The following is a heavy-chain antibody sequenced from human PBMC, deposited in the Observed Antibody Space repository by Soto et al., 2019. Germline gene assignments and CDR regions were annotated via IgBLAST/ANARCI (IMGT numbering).Heavy chain of an antibody. CDR1: GGTFSSYA. J-gene: IGHJ4*02. CDR2: IIPIFGTA. D-gene: IGHD6-19*01. CDR3: ARDRYSSGWSLDY. V-gene: IGHV1-69*13. Sequence: ASVKVSCKASGGTFSSYAISWVRQAPGQGLEWMGGIIPIFGTANYAQKFQGRVTITADESTSTAYMELSSLRSEDTAVYYCARDRYSSGWSLDYWGQGTLVTVSS.